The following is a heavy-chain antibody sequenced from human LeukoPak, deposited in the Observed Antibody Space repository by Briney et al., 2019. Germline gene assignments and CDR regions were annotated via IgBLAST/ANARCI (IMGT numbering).Heavy chain of an antibody. CDR1: GFTFSSSA. J-gene: IGHJ4*02. V-gene: IGHV3-23*05. CDR2: IKSSGSST. CDR3: AMHSGSSRWHQFDY. Sequence: GGSLRLSCAASGFTFSSSAMSWVRQAPGKGLEWVSTIKSSGSSTNYADSVKGRFTISRDNSKNTLFLQMNSPRAEDTAVYYCAMHSGSSRWHQFDYWGQGTLVTVSS. D-gene: IGHD1-26*01.